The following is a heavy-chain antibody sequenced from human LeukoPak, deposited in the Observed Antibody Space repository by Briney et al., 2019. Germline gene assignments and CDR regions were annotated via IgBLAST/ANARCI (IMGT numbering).Heavy chain of an antibody. CDR2: ISSDGTTT. CDR1: GFTFSSCW. D-gene: IGHD5-24*01. V-gene: IGHV3-74*03. Sequence: GGSLRLSCAASGFTFSSCWMHWVRQVPGKGLVWVSRISSDGTTTTYADSVKGRFTISRDNAKNTLYLQMNSLRAEDTAVYYCARVGGYNSFSDYWGQGNLVTVSS. J-gene: IGHJ4*02. CDR3: ARVGGYNSFSDY.